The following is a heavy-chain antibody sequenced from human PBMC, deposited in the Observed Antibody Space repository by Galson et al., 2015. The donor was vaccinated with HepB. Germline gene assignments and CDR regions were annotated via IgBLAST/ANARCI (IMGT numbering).Heavy chain of an antibody. CDR2: IRSRAYGETT. D-gene: IGHD5-18*01. CDR3: ARDEGQRLWLYLRYFDY. CDR1: GFTFVDHA. Sequence: SLRLSCATSGFTFVDHAMSWVRQAPGKGLEWVGFIRSRAYGETTEYAASVKGRFTISRDSSNSIVHLQMNSLRAEDTAVYYCARDEGQRLWLYLRYFDYWGQGTLVTVSS. V-gene: IGHV3-49*04. J-gene: IGHJ4*02.